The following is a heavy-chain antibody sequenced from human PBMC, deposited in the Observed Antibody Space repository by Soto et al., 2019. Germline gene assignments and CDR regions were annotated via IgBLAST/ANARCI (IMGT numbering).Heavy chain of an antibody. CDR2: ISSSSSYI. CDR3: ARDTPNSSGWGRDSMDV. Sequence: EVQLVESGGGLVKPGGSLRLSCAASGFTFSSYSMNWVRQAPGKGLEWVSSISSSSSYIYYADSVKGRFTISRDNAKNSLYLQMNSLRAEDMAVYYCARDTPNSSGWGRDSMDVWGQGTTVTVSS. V-gene: IGHV3-21*01. D-gene: IGHD6-19*01. CDR1: GFTFSSYS. J-gene: IGHJ6*02.